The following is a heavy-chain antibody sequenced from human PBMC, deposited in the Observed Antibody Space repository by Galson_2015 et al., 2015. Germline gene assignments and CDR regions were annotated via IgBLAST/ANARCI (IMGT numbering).Heavy chain of an antibody. Sequence: QSGAEVKKAGESLEVSCKTSGYRFSNYWIAWVRQMPGKGLEWMGIINPGDSDTRYSPSLQGQVTISVDKSMSTAYLQWSSLKASDTAVYYCARHRAAGGGYYYGMDVWGLGTTVTVSS. CDR1: GYRFSNYW. CDR3: ARHRAAGGGYYYGMDV. V-gene: IGHV5-51*01. CDR2: INPGDSDT. D-gene: IGHD6-13*01. J-gene: IGHJ6*02.